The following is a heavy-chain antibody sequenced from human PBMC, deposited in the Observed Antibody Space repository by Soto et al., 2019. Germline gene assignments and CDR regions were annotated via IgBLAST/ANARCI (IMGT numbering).Heavy chain of an antibody. V-gene: IGHV3-23*01. Sequence: GGSLRLSCAASGFTFGGYAMTWVRQAPGKGLEWVSTVSRGGGSKDYAVSVRGRFTISRDNSKNILFLQMSSLRAGDTAMYYCSKGNIVRGYSYGAPLDSWSPGTLVTVSS. CDR1: GFTFGGYA. J-gene: IGHJ4*02. CDR2: VSRGGGSK. D-gene: IGHD5-18*01. CDR3: SKGNIVRGYSYGAPLDS.